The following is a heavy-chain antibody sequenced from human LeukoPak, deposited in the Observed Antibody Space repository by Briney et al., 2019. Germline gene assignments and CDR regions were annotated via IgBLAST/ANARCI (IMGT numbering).Heavy chain of an antibody. V-gene: IGHV1-69*04. CDR1: GGTFNNYA. D-gene: IGHD5-12*01. CDR2: VVPMFGIR. Sequence: SVKVSCKPSGGTFNNYAISWVRQAPGQGLEWMGRVVPMFGIRNYPQTFRGRVNITADKATNTVYMELRSLRAEDTAIYYCATEPSRSYSFDHLDFWGLGTPVTVSS. J-gene: IGHJ4*02. CDR3: ATEPSRSYSFDHLDF.